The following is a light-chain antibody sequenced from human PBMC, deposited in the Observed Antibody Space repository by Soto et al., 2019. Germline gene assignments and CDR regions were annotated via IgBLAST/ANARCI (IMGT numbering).Light chain of an antibody. CDR2: KAS. V-gene: IGKV1-5*03. Sequence: DIQMTQSPSTLSGSVGDRVTLPCRASQTSSSWLAWYQQKPGKAPKVLIYKASTLKSGVPSRFSGSGAGTEFTLTISSLQPDDFATYYCQHYNSYSEAFGQGTKVDIK. CDR3: QHYNSYSEA. CDR1: QTSSSW. J-gene: IGKJ1*01.